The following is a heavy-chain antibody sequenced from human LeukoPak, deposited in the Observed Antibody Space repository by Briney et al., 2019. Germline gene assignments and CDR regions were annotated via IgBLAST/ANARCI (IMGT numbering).Heavy chain of an antibody. CDR1: GFTFSSYW. V-gene: IGHV3-7*01. J-gene: IGHJ4*02. D-gene: IGHD6-19*01. CDR3: AREGSRGIAVADY. CDR2: IKQDGSEK. Sequence: TGGSLRLSCAASGFTFSSYWMSRVRQAPGKGLEWVANIKQDGSEKYYVDSVKGRFTISRDNVKNSLYLQMNSLRAEDTAVYYCAREGSRGIAVADYWGQGTLVTVSS.